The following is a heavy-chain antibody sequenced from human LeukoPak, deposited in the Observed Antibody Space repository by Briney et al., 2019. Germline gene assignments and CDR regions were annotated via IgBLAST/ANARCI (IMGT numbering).Heavy chain of an antibody. V-gene: IGHV1-18*04. CDR1: GYTFTGYY. CDR2: ISAYNGNT. J-gene: IGHJ4*02. Sequence: ASMKVSCKASGYTFTGYYMHWVRQAPGQGLEWMGWISAYNGNTNYAQKLQGRVTMTTDTSTSTAYMELRSLRSDDTAVYYCARDDISSRPTDFDYWGQGTLVTVSS. CDR3: ARDDISSRPTDFDY. D-gene: IGHD3-3*02.